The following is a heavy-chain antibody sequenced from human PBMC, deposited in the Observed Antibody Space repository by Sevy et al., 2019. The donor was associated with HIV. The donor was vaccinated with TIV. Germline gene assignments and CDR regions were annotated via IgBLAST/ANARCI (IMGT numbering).Heavy chain of an antibody. CDR1: GYTFTSYE. CDR2: INPNTGKT. CDR3: LRRAFNDY. J-gene: IGHJ4*02. V-gene: IGHV1-8*01. Sequence: ASVKVSCETSGYTFTSYEINWVRLVSGQGLEYMGWINPNTGKTGYVQKFQGRFTMTVDTSKTTAYMELSNLKPDDTAMYYCLRRAFNDYWGQGTLVTVSS.